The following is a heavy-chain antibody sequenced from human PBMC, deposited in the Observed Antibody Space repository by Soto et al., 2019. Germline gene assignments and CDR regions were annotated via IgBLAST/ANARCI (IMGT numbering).Heavy chain of an antibody. CDR3: ARDMLGWFDP. J-gene: IGHJ5*02. D-gene: IGHD3-10*02. Sequence: ASVEVSCEASGYTFTSYGMSWVRQAPGQGLEGVGWISAYNGNANYAQKLQGRVTMTTDTSTSTAYMELRSLRSDDTAVYYCARDMLGWFDPWGQGTMVTV. CDR1: GYTFTSYG. CDR2: ISAYNGNA. V-gene: IGHV1-18*01.